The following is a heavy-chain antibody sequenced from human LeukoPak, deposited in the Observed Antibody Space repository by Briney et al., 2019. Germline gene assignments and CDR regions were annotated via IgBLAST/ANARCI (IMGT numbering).Heavy chain of an antibody. CDR3: ANAGDYSIRRPDY. D-gene: IGHD4-11*01. CDR2: ISWNSGTI. Sequence: PGGSLRLSCAASGFTFDDYGMHWVRQAPGKGLEWVSGISWNSGTIGYADSVKGRFTISRDNAKNSLYLQMNSLRAEDTALYYCANAGDYSIRRPDYWGQGTLVTVSS. CDR1: GFTFDDYG. V-gene: IGHV3-9*01. J-gene: IGHJ4*02.